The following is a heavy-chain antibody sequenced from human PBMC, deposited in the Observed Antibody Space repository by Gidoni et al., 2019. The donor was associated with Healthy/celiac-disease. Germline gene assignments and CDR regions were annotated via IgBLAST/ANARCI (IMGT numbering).Heavy chain of an antibody. V-gene: IGHV3-33*01. J-gene: IGHJ3*02. CDR3: ARAKSPGDAFDI. CDR1: GFTFSRYG. CDR2: IWYDGSNK. Sequence: QVQLVESGGGVVEPGRSLRLSCPASGFTFSRYGMHWLRQATGKGLGWVAVIWYDGSNKYYADSVKGRFTISRDNSKSTLYLQMNSLRAEDTAVYYCARAKSPGDAFDIWGQGTMVTVSS.